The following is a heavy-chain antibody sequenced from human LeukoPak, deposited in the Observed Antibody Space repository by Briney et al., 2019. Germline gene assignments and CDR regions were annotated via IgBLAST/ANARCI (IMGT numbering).Heavy chain of an antibody. D-gene: IGHD6-13*01. CDR1: GYSISSGYY. CDR3: ARLAYSAAGTFGNWFDP. V-gene: IGHV4-38-2*02. J-gene: IGHJ5*02. Sequence: SETLSLTCTVSGYSISSGYYWGWIRQPPGKGLEWIGSLYHSGSTYYNPSLKSRVTMSLDTSKNQFSLKLSSVTAADTAVYYCARLAYSAAGTFGNWFDPWGQGTLVTVSS. CDR2: LYHSGST.